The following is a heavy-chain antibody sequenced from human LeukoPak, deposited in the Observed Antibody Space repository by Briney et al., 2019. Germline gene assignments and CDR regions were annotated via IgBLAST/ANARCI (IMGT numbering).Heavy chain of an antibody. V-gene: IGHV1-2*02. CDR3: ARDSGYCSSTGCYYFDY. CDR2: INPNSGDT. D-gene: IGHD2-2*01. Sequence: VASVKVSCKASGYTFTGYYMHWVRQAPGQGLEWMEWINPNSGDTNYAQRFQGRVTMTRDTSISTAYMDLSRLRSDDTAVYYCARDSGYCSSTGCYYFDYWGQGTLVTVSS. J-gene: IGHJ4*02. CDR1: GYTFTGYY.